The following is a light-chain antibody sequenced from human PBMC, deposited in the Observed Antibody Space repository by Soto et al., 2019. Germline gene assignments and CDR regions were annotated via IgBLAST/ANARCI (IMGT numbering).Light chain of an antibody. Sequence: DIQMTQSPSSLSASVGDRVTITCRASQGMNNYLAWYQQKPGKVPKLLIYTASSLQSGVPSRFSGSGSGTDFTLTISSLQPEDVATYYCQNYNSALGGFTCGPGTKVDIK. CDR2: TAS. CDR3: QNYNSALGGFT. J-gene: IGKJ3*01. V-gene: IGKV1-27*01. CDR1: QGMNNY.